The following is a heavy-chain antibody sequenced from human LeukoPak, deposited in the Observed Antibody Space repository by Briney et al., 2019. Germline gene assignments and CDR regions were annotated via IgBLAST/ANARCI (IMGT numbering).Heavy chain of an antibody. V-gene: IGHV3-23*01. J-gene: IGHJ4*02. CDR1: GFTFSHYA. D-gene: IGHD3-10*01. CDR3: AKAASRMYYYGSGSSYPYYFDY. Sequence: GGSLRLSCAASGFTFSHYAMSWVRQAPGKGLEWVSAISGSGGSTYYADSVKGRFTISRDNSKNTLYLQMNSLRAEDTAVYYCAKAASRMYYYGSGSSYPYYFDYWGQGTLVTVSS. CDR2: ISGSGGST.